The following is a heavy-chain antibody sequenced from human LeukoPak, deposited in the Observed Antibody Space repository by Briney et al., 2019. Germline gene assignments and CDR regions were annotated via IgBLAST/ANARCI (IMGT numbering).Heavy chain of an antibody. J-gene: IGHJ4*02. CDR3: AIRPSRTGLSFDF. V-gene: IGHV5-51*01. CDR1: GSIFRSNW. D-gene: IGHD3-16*02. Sequence: GESLHTSCQGPGSIFRSNWIAGSRQPPGEGLEWMGIINPADSDLRYSPSFQGQVILSVDTSVSTAYLQYSSLTISDASIYYCAIRPSRTGLSFDFWGQGTLVTVSS. CDR2: INPADSDL.